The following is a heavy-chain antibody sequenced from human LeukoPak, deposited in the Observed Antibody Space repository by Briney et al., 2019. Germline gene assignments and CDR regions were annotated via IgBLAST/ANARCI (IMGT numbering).Heavy chain of an antibody. D-gene: IGHD3-22*01. CDR2: ISSSSSYI. CDR3: ARAVEIYYYDSSGYQDY. Sequence: GGSLRLSCAASGFTFSSYSMNWVRQAPGKGLEWVSSISSSSSYIYYADSVKGRFTISRDNAKNSLYLQMNSLRAEDTAVYYCARAVEIYYYDSSGYQDYWGQGTLVTVSS. V-gene: IGHV3-21*01. J-gene: IGHJ4*02. CDR1: GFTFSSYS.